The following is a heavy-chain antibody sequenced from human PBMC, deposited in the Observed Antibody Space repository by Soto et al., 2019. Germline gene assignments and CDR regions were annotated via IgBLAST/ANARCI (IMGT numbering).Heavy chain of an antibody. CDR3: ARGEGYCSGGSCYSVFDY. CDR1: GGSFSGYY. CDR2: INHSGST. D-gene: IGHD2-15*01. J-gene: IGHJ4*02. V-gene: IGHV4-34*01. Sequence: SETLSLTCAVYGGSFSGYYWSWIRQPPGKGLEWIGEINHSGSTNYNPSLKSRVTISVDTSKNQFSLKLSSVTAADTAVYYCARGEGYCSGGSCYSVFDYWGQGTLVTVSS.